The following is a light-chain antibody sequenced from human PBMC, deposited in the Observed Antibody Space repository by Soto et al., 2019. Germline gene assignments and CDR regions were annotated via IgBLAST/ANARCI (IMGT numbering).Light chain of an antibody. V-gene: IGLV2-14*03. CDR3: ASYAGTSTPVV. CDR1: SGDVGGYNF. Sequence: ALTQPASVSGSPGQSITISCTVTSGDVGGYNFVSWYQQHPGKVPKLMIHDVSNRPSGISHRFSGSKSGNTASLTISGLQDEDEADYYCASYAGTSTPVVFGGGTKLTVL. CDR2: DVS. J-gene: IGLJ3*02.